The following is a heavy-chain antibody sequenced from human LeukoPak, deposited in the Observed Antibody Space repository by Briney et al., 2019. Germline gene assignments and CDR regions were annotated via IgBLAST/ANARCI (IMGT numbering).Heavy chain of an antibody. V-gene: IGHV2-5*02. J-gene: IGHJ4*02. CDR2: IYWDDDK. D-gene: IGHD3-9*01. Sequence: ASGPTLVKPTQTLTLTCTFSGFSLSTSGVGVGWIRQPPGKALEWLALIYWDDDKRYSPSLKSRLTITKDTSKNQVVLTMTNMDPVDTATYYCAHPVYDILTGYYTKDYWGQGTLVTVSS. CDR1: GFSLSTSGVG. CDR3: AHPVYDILTGYYTKDY.